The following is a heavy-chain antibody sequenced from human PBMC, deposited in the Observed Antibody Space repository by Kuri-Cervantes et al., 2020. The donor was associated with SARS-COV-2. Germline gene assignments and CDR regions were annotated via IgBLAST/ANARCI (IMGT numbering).Heavy chain of an antibody. CDR1: GGSISSGSYY. CDR2: IYTSGST. Sequence: SCTVSGGSISSGSYYWSRIRQPAGKGLEWIGRIYTSGSTNYNPSLKSRVTISVDTSKNQFSLKLSSVTAADTAVYYCARGGRTRNSYYFDYWGQGTLVTVSS. J-gene: IGHJ4*02. V-gene: IGHV4-61*02. CDR3: ARGGRTRNSYYFDY. D-gene: IGHD3-10*01.